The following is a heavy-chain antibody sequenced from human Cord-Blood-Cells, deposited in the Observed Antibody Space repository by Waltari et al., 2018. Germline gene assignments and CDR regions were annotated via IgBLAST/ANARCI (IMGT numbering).Heavy chain of an antibody. Sequence: EYMGIIYPGDSDTRYSPSFQGQVTISADKSISTAYLQWSSLKASDTAMSYCARALLDYNFDYWGQGTLVTVSS. V-gene: IGHV5-51*01. CDR2: IYPGDSDT. J-gene: IGHJ4*02. CDR3: ARALLDYNFDY. D-gene: IGHD4-4*01.